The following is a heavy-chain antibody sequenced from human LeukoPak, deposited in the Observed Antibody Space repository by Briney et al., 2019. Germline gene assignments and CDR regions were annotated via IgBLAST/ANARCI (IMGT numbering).Heavy chain of an antibody. Sequence: PSETLSLTCTVSGGSISSYYWSWIRQPPGKGLEWIGYIYYSGSTNYNPSLKSRVTISVDTSKNQFSLKLRSVTAADTAVYYCARTDLGEQQPPYFDYWGQGTLVTVSS. D-gene: IGHD6-13*01. V-gene: IGHV4-59*01. CDR2: IYYSGST. J-gene: IGHJ4*02. CDR1: GGSISSYY. CDR3: ARTDLGEQQPPYFDY.